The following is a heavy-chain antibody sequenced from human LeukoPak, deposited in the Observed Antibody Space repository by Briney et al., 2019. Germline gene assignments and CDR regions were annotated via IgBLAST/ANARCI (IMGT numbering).Heavy chain of an antibody. V-gene: IGHV3-7*01. J-gene: IGHJ4*02. CDR3: ARLSTAVVDSDY. CDR1: GFTSSNYW. CDR2: IKQDGNEK. Sequence: GGSLRLSCAASGFTSSNYWMTWVRQAPGKGLEWVANIKQDGNEKYYVDSVKGRFTISRDNAKNSLFLQMNSLRAEDTAMYYCARLSTAVVDSDYWGQGTLVTVSS. D-gene: IGHD6-19*01.